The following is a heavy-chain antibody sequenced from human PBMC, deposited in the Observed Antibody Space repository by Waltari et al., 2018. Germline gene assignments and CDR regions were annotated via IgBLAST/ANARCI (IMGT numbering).Heavy chain of an antibody. CDR2: INPKNGDT. CDR3: ARGPGPIVGAPDY. CDR1: GYSFPDYH. Sequence: VQLVQSGTEVKKPGASVKVSCQASGYSFPDYHLHWVRQTPGQGLEWLGWINPKNGDTSYAQNFLGRVTMTRDTSINTGYMDLSGLRSDDTAVFYCARGPGPIVGAPDYWGQGTLVTVSS. J-gene: IGHJ4*02. D-gene: IGHD1-26*01. V-gene: IGHV1-2*02.